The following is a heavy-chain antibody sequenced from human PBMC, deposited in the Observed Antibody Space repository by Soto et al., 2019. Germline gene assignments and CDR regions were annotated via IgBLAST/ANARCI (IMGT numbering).Heavy chain of an antibody. CDR1: GGSINSSSYF. V-gene: IGHV4-39*01. J-gene: IGHJ5*02. CDR3: VRHYNSGSRNRFDH. CDR2: IYYSGST. D-gene: IGHD6-25*01. Sequence: PSETLSLTCSVSGGSINSSSYFWGWVRQPPGKGLEWIGSIYYSGSTYYNPSLRSRVTISVDASKNQFSLKLSSVTAADKAVFYCVRHYNSGSRNRFDHPAPGTLVTVSS.